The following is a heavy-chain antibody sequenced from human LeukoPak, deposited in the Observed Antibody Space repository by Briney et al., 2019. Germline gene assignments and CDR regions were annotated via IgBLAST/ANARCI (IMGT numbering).Heavy chain of an antibody. V-gene: IGHV3-23*01. CDR2: ISGSGGST. D-gene: IGHD2-2*01. CDR1: GFTFSSYA. J-gene: IGHJ4*02. CDR3: AKDGRYCSSTSWRKTIFDY. Sequence: GGSLRLSCAASGFTFSSYAMSWVRQAPGKGLEWVSAISGSGGSTYYADSVKGRFTISRDNSKNTLYLQMNSLRAEDTAVYYCAKDGRYCSSTSWRKTIFDYWGQGTLVTVSS.